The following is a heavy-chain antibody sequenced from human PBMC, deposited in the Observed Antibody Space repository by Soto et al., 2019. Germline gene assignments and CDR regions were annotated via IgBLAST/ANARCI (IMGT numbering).Heavy chain of an antibody. CDR1: GYTFTSYD. D-gene: IGHD3-3*01. CDR2: MNPNSGNT. CDR3: ARPRGLESLLYRPDAFDI. V-gene: IGHV1-8*01. Sequence: ASVKVSCKASGYTFTSYDINWVRQATGQGLEWMGWMNPNSGNTGYAQKFQGRVTMTRNTSTSTAYMELSSLRSEDTAVYYCARPRGLESLLYRPDAFDIWGQGTMVTV. J-gene: IGHJ3*02.